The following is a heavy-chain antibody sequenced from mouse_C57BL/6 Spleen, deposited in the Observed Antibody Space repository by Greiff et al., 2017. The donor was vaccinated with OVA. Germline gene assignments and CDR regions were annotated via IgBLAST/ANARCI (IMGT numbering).Heavy chain of an antibody. Sequence: EVKLLESGPGLAKPSQTLSLTCSVTGYSITSDYWNWIRKFPGNKLEYMGYISYSGSTYSNPSLASRISITRATSKNQYYLQLNSMTTEDTATDYCARYKNYDLDVWGTGTTVTVSS. CDR3: ARYKNYDLDV. J-gene: IGHJ1*03. CDR2: ISYSGST. CDR1: GYSITSDY. D-gene: IGHD2-4*01. V-gene: IGHV3-8*01.